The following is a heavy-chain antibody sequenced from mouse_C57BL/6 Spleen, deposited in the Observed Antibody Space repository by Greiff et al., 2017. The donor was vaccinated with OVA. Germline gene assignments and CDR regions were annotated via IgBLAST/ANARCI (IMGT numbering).Heavy chain of an antibody. Sequence: VKLQESGPELVKPGASVKISCKASGYTFTDYYINWVKQRPGQGLEWIGWIFPGSGSTYYNEKFKGKATLTVDKSSSTAYMLLSSLTSEDSAVYFCARSNDGYYEWYFDVWGTGTTVTVSS. V-gene: IGHV1-75*01. CDR2: IFPGSGST. J-gene: IGHJ1*03. D-gene: IGHD2-3*01. CDR3: ARSNDGYYEWYFDV. CDR1: GYTFTDYY.